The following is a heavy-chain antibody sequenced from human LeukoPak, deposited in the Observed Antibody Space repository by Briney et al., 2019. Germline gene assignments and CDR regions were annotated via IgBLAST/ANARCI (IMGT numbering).Heavy chain of an antibody. V-gene: IGHV4-39*01. CDR2: IYYSGST. Sequence: SQTLSLTCTVSGGSISSSSYYWGWIRQPPGKGLEWIGSIYYSGSTYYNPSLKSRVTISVDTSKNQFSPKLSSVTAADTAVYYCARHGRITPSYYHYWGQGTLVTVSS. D-gene: IGHD3-10*01. CDR3: ARHGRITPSYYHY. J-gene: IGHJ4*02. CDR1: GGSISSSSYY.